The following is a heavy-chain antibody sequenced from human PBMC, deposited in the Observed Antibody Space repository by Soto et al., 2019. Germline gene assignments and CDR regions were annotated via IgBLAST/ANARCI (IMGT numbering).Heavy chain of an antibody. CDR3: ARLRSDCSGGSCYPKQYYYGMDV. Sequence: SETLSLTCSVSGGSISGSSYCWGWIRQPPGKGLEWIGSIYYSGSTHYNPSLKSRVTISVDTSKNQFSLKLSSVTAADTAVYYCARLRSDCSGGSCYPKQYYYGMDVWGQGTTVTVSS. CDR2: IYYSGST. J-gene: IGHJ6*02. V-gene: IGHV4-39*01. CDR1: GGSISGSSYC. D-gene: IGHD2-15*01.